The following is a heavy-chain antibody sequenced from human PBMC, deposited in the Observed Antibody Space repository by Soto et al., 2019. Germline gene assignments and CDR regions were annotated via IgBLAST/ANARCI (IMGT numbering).Heavy chain of an antibody. V-gene: IGHV1-8*01. Sequence: ASVKVSCKASGYTFTSYDINWVRQATGQGLEWMGWMNPNSGNTGYAQKFQGRDTMTRNTSISTAYMELSSLRSEDTAVYYCARVHIVVAPAAPTNYYYYYMDVWGKGTTVTVSS. CDR1: GYTFTSYD. CDR2: MNPNSGNT. CDR3: ARVHIVVAPAAPTNYYYYYMDV. D-gene: IGHD2-2*01. J-gene: IGHJ6*03.